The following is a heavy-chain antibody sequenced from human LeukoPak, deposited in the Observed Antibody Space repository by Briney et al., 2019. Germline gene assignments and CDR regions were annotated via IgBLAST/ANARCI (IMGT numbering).Heavy chain of an antibody. CDR3: AKGAYYDL. CDR2: VSSSGENT. V-gene: IGHV3-23*01. J-gene: IGHJ4*02. D-gene: IGHD3-22*01. CDR1: GFTVSSNY. Sequence: PGGSLRLSCAASGFTVSSNYMSWVRQAPGKGLEWVSTVSSSGENTYYADSVKGRFTISRDNSKNTLYLQMNSLRAEDTAVYYCAKGAYYDLWGQGTLVTVSS.